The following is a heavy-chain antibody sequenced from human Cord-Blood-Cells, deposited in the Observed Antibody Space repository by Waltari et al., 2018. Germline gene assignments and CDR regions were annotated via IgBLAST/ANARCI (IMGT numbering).Heavy chain of an antibody. CDR1: GGSISSSY. J-gene: IGHJ2*01. Sequence: QVQLQESGPGLVKPSATLSPTCPVSGGSISSSYWSWIRQPPGKGLELIGYIYYSGSTNYNPSLKSRVTISVDTSKNQFSLKLSSVTAADTAVYYCARVFPVVVKENWYFDLWDRGTLVTVSS. CDR3: ARVFPVVVKENWYFDL. CDR2: IYYSGST. V-gene: IGHV4-59*01. D-gene: IGHD2-15*01.